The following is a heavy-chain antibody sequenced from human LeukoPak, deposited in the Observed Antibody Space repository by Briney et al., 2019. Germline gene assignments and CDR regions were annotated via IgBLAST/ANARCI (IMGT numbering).Heavy chain of an antibody. J-gene: IGHJ4*02. Sequence: SETLSLTCTVSGGSISSYYWSWIRQPPGKGLEWLGYIYYSGSTNYNPSLKSRVTISVDTSKNQFSLKLSSVTAADTAVYYCASLAGTPRYFDYWGQGTLVTVSS. CDR1: GGSISSYY. CDR3: ASLAGTPRYFDY. CDR2: IYYSGST. V-gene: IGHV4-59*01. D-gene: IGHD3-10*01.